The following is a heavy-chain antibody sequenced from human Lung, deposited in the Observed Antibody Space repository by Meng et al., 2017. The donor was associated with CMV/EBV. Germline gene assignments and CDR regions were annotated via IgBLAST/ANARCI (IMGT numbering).Heavy chain of an antibody. CDR2: ISGSGGST. J-gene: IGHJ6*02. Sequence: GESLKISCTASGFTFFTYAMSWVRQAPGKGLEWVSVISGSGGSTLDADSVKGRFTISRDNSKNTLFLQMNSLRPEDTAEYYCAKWMGPSVIPGAYVNAMEVWXQGPXVTVSS. CDR1: GFTFFTYA. D-gene: IGHD2-2*01. V-gene: IGHV3-23*01. CDR3: AKWMGPSVIPGAYVNAMEV.